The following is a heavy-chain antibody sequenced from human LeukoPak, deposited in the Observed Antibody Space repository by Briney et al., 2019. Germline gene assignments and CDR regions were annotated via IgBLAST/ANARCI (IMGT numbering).Heavy chain of an antibody. V-gene: IGHV4-59*01. Sequence: PSETLSLTCTVSGDSIDSYYWSWIRQPPGEGLQWIGYVFYSGPTNYDASLGSRVAISVDRSKNQFSLKLTSVSAADTAVYYCAGRSARYFDSWGQGTLVTVSS. CDR2: VFYSGPT. D-gene: IGHD1-26*01. CDR1: GDSIDSYY. J-gene: IGHJ4*02. CDR3: AGRSARYFDS.